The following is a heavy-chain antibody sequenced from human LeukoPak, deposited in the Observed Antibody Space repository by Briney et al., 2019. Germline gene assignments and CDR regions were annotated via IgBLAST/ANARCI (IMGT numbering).Heavy chain of an antibody. CDR1: GYTFTSYD. D-gene: IGHD2-15*01. J-gene: IGHJ4*02. CDR2: MNPNSGNT. Sequence: ASVKVSCKASGYTFTSYDINWVRQATGQGLEWMGWMNPNSGNTGYAQEFQGRVTMTRNTSISTAYMELSSLRSEDTAVCYCARSRFGASSYFDYWGQGTLVTVSS. V-gene: IGHV1-8*01. CDR3: ARSRFGASSYFDY.